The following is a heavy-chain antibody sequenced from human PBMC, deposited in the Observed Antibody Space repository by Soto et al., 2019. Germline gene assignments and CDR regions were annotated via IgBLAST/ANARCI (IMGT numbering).Heavy chain of an antibody. D-gene: IGHD3-3*01. Sequence: PSETLSLTCAVYGGSFSGYYWSWIRQPPWKGLEWIGEINHSGSTNYNPSLKSRVTISVDTSKNQFSLKLSSVTAADTAVYYCARGPRITIFVVVTNYYYNGMEVWGQGTTVNVSS. V-gene: IGHV4-34*01. J-gene: IGHJ6*01. CDR2: INHSGST. CDR1: GGSFSGYY. CDR3: ARGPRITIFVVVTNYYYNGMEV.